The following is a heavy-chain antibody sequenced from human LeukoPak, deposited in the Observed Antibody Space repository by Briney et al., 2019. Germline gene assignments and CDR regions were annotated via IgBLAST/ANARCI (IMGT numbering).Heavy chain of an antibody. J-gene: IGHJ4*02. D-gene: IGHD4-17*01. Sequence: GGSLRLSCAVSGITLSNYGMSWVRQAPGKGLEWVAGISGSGGGTKYADSVKGRFSISRDNPKNTLYLQMNSLRAEDTAMYFCATWDDYGDFVAFEYWGQGTLVTVSS. CDR3: ATWDDYGDFVAFEY. V-gene: IGHV3-23*01. CDR2: ISGSGGGT. CDR1: GITLSNYG.